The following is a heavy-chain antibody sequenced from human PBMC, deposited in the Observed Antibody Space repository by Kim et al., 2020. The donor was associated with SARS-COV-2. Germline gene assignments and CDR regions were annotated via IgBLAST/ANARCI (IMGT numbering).Heavy chain of an antibody. D-gene: IGHD6-13*01. CDR3: ASIAAAGIL. J-gene: IGHJ4*02. Sequence: GTTNHNPSLKSRVTMSVDTSKNQFALKLSSVTAADTAVYYCASIAAAGILWGQGTLVTVSS. V-gene: IGHV4-4*07. CDR2: GTT.